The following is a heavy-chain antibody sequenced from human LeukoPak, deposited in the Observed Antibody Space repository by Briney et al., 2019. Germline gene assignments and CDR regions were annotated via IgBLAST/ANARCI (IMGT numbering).Heavy chain of an antibody. CDR3: ARGAYYYED. CDR2: ISSSSSTI. J-gene: IGHJ4*02. V-gene: IGHV3-48*01. D-gene: IGHD3-22*01. Sequence: GGSLRLSCAASGFTFSSHSMNWVRPAPGKGLEWVSYISSSSSTIYYADSVKGRFTISRDNAKNSLYLQMNSLRAKDTAVYYCARGAYYYEDWGQGTLVTVSS. CDR1: GFTFSSHS.